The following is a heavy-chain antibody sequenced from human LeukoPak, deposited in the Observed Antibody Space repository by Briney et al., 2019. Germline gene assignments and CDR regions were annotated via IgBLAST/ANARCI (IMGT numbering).Heavy chain of an antibody. V-gene: IGHV3-11*04. J-gene: IGHJ4*02. CDR2: ISSASGSI. D-gene: IGHD2-2*01. CDR3: ARLPAYCSSTSCYYDY. Sequence: PGGSLRLSCAGSGFTFSDFWMSWIRQAPGKGLEWVSYISSASGSIYYTDSVKGRFTISRDNAKNSLFLQMNSLRAEDTAVYYCARLPAYCSSTSCYYDYWGQGTLVTVSS. CDR1: GFTFSDFW.